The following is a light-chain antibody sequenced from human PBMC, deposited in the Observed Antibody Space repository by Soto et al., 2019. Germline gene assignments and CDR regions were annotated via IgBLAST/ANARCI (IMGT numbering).Light chain of an antibody. Sequence: EIVLTQSPGTLSLSPGERATLSCRASQSVSSSYLAWYQQKPGQAPRLLIYGASSRATGIPDRFSGSGSGTEFTITIRRLEPEDFAVYYCQQYGSSGLTFGGGTKVEIK. J-gene: IGKJ4*01. CDR2: GAS. CDR3: QQYGSSGLT. CDR1: QSVSSSY. V-gene: IGKV3-20*01.